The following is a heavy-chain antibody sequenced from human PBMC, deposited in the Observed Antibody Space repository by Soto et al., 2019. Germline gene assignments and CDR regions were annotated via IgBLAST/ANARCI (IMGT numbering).Heavy chain of an antibody. J-gene: IGHJ4*02. D-gene: IGHD3-3*01. V-gene: IGHV3-23*01. CDR3: AKAQPYSDFWSGYTSGFAY. Sequence: EVQLLASGGGLVQPGGSLRLSCAASGFTFRSYAMSWVRQAPGKGLEWVSAISGSGGSTYYADSVKGLFTISRDTSKNTLYLQMNSLRAEDTAVYYCAKAQPYSDFWSGYTSGFAYWGQGTLGTVSS. CDR2: ISGSGGST. CDR1: GFTFRSYA.